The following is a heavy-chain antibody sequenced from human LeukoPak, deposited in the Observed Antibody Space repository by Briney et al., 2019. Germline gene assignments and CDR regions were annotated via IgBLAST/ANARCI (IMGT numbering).Heavy chain of an antibody. D-gene: IGHD3-10*01. CDR1: GFTISGYW. Sequence: GGSLRLSCAGSGFTISGYWMAWVRQAPGKGLEWVANIHQHGIEKYYVGSVKGRFTVSRDNAKNSLFLQMNSLRTEDTAVYYCARAGVFATTRHFDFWGQGTLVTVSS. V-gene: IGHV3-7*01. CDR3: ARAGVFATTRHFDF. CDR2: IHQHGIEK. J-gene: IGHJ4*02.